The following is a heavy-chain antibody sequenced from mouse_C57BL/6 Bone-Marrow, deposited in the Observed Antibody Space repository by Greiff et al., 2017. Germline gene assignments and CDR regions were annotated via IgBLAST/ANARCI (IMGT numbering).Heavy chain of an antibody. CDR1: GYTFTDYN. V-gene: IGHV1-18*01. D-gene: IGHD1-1*01. Sequence: EVQLQQSGPELVKPGASVKIPCKASGYTFTDYNMDWVKQSHGKSLEWIGDINPNNGGTIYNQKFKGEATLTVDKSSSTTYMELRSLTSEDTAVYYCARQDYGSSPYFDYWGQGTTLTVSS. CDR2: INPNNGGT. J-gene: IGHJ2*01. CDR3: ARQDYGSSPYFDY.